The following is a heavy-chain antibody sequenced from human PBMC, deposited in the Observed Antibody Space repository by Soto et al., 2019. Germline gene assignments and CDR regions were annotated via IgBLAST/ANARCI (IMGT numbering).Heavy chain of an antibody. V-gene: IGHV3-48*02. CDR2: ISSGGTTM. D-gene: IGHD3-22*01. J-gene: IGHJ6*02. Sequence: GGSLRLSCAASGFTFSTYNMNWVRRAPGKGLEWVSSISSGGTTMNYAESVKGRFTVSGDNANNSLYLQMNSLRDEDTAVYFCTRDSEFYDGSAAYYYAMDVWGQGTTVTVSS. CDR3: TRDSEFYDGSAAYYYAMDV. CDR1: GFTFSTYN.